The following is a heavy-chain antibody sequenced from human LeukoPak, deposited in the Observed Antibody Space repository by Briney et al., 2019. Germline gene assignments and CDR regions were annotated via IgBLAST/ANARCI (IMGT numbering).Heavy chain of an antibody. V-gene: IGHV3-30*02. CDR2: VRYDGINK. CDR1: GFTLSTYG. CDR3: ARLGSIGPFDY. J-gene: IGHJ4*02. D-gene: IGHD3-16*01. Sequence: GGSLRLSCAVSGFTLSTYGMHWVRQAPGKGLEWVAFVRYDGINKNYADSVKGRFTISRDNAKNSLYLQMNSLRAEDTAVYYCARLGSIGPFDYWGQGTLVTVSS.